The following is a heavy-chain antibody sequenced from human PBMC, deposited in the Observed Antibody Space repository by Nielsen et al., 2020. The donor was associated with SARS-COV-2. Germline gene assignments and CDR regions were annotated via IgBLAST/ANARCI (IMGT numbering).Heavy chain of an antibody. J-gene: IGHJ6*02. CDR1: GGSISSYY. Sequence: GSLSLSCTVSGGSISSYYWSWIRQPPGRGPEWIGNIHYTGSADYSPSLKSRLSMSLEASRNQFSLSVKSMTAADSAEYYCVRDTLSHGLDVWGQGITVTVSS. CDR3: VRDTLSHGLDV. V-gene: IGHV4-59*06. CDR2: IHYTGSA. D-gene: IGHD2/OR15-2a*01.